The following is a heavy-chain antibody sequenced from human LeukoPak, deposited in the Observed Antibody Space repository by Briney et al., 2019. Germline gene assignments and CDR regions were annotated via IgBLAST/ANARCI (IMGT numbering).Heavy chain of an antibody. CDR3: AKDWSTDWSNWFDS. CDR1: GFTFSSYG. V-gene: IGHV3-30*02. CDR2: TRPDGSNK. D-gene: IGHD3-3*01. Sequence: GGSLRLSCAASGFTFSSYGMHWVRQAPGKGLERVAFTRPDGSNKHYGDSVQGRFTISRDNSRNTLYLQMNSLRVEDTAMYYCAKDWSTDWSNWFDSWGPGSLVTVSS. J-gene: IGHJ5*01.